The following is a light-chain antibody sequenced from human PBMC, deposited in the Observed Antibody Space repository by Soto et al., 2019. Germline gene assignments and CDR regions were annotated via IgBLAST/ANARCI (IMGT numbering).Light chain of an antibody. J-gene: IGLJ1*01. Sequence: SDLPQPASVSGSPGQSITISCTGTSSDVGNYNYVSWYQQHPGKAPKLMIHDVSNRPSGVSNRFSGSKSGNTASLTISGLQAEDEADYYCSSYTSSSTYVFGNGTKVTVL. CDR2: DVS. V-gene: IGLV2-14*01. CDR1: SSDVGNYNY. CDR3: SSYTSSSTYV.